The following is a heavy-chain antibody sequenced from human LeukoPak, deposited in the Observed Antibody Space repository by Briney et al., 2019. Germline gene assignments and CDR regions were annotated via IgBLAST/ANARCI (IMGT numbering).Heavy chain of an antibody. Sequence: GGSLRLSCAASGFTFSSYWMSWVRQAPGKGLEWVANIKQDGSEKYYVDSVKGRFTISRDNAKNSLYLQMNSLRAEDTAVYYCARDVVAAAMEPLYYYYYYMDVWGKGTTVTISS. J-gene: IGHJ6*03. V-gene: IGHV3-7*01. CDR3: ARDVVAAAMEPLYYYYYYMDV. CDR1: GFTFSSYW. D-gene: IGHD6-13*01. CDR2: IKQDGSEK.